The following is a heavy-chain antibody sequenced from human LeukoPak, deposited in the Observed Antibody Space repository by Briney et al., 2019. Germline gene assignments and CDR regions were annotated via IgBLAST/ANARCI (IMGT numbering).Heavy chain of an antibody. V-gene: IGHV3-33*03. D-gene: IGHD3-10*01. Sequence: GRSLRLSCAASGFTFSNYAMHWVRQAPGKGLECVALIWYDGSNEFYADSVKGRFTISRDNAKNSLYLQMNSLRAEDTAVYYCARTYYYGSGSNDYWGQGTLVTVSS. J-gene: IGHJ4*02. CDR3: ARTYYYGSGSNDY. CDR2: IWYDGSNE. CDR1: GFTFSNYA.